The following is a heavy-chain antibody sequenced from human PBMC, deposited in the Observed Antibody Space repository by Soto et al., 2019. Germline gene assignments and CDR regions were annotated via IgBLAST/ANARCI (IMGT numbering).Heavy chain of an antibody. J-gene: IGHJ4*02. V-gene: IGHV3-23*01. D-gene: IGHD4-4*01. CDR2: ITATNGNT. CDR3: AKDEGTSSTVFDY. CDR1: GFTFKAYA. Sequence: GGSLRLSCVASGFTFKAYAMGWVRQAPGKGLEWVSSITATNGNTYYADSVRGRFTISRDNSRNSLFLQMNGLRPEDSALYYCAKDEGTSSTVFDYWGQGTLVTVSS.